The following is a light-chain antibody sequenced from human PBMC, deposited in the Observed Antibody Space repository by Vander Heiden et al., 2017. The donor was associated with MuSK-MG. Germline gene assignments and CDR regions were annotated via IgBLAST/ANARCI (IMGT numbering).Light chain of an antibody. Sequence: QSALTQPPSASGSPGQSVTISCTGTSSYVGGFNFVSWYQQHPGKAPKLIIYEVSKRPSGVPDRFSGSKSGNTASLTVSGLQAEDEADYYCNSYAGSPYVFGTGTKVTVL. CDR2: EVS. J-gene: IGLJ1*01. V-gene: IGLV2-8*01. CDR1: SSYVGGFNF. CDR3: NSYAGSPYV.